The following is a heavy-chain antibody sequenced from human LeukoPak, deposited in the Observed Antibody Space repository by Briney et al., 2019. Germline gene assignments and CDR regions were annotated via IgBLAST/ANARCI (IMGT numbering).Heavy chain of an antibody. CDR3: ARSCLGGRFLEWLPTIDY. CDR1: GYTFTGYY. D-gene: IGHD3-3*01. J-gene: IGHJ4*02. Sequence: ASVKVSCKASGYTFTGYYMHWVRQAPGQGLGWMGWINPNSGGTNYAQKFQGRVTMTRDTSISTAYMELSRLRSDDTAVYYCARSCLGGRFLEWLPTIDYWGQGTLVTVSS. CDR2: INPNSGGT. V-gene: IGHV1-2*02.